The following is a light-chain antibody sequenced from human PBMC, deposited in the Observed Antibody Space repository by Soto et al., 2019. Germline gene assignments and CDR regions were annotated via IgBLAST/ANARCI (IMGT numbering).Light chain of an antibody. CDR3: QQTYSMPVT. V-gene: IGKV1-39*01. J-gene: IGKJ2*01. CDR2: AAS. CDR1: QSIVSF. Sequence: DVQMTQSPSSLSASVGDRVTIICRASQSIVSFLNWYQQRPGTAPKLLIFAASNLESGVPSRFSGRGSATDFTLSISSLQPEDFATYFCQQTYSMPVTFGQGTKLEMK.